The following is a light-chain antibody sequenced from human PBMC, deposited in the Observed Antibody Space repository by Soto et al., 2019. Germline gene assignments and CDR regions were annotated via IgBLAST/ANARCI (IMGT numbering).Light chain of an antibody. V-gene: IGKV3-11*01. CDR3: HQRNK. J-gene: IGKJ5*01. CDR1: QFLSSY. CDR2: DTS. Sequence: ELVLTQSPATLSLSPGERATFSCRASQFLSSYLAWYQQKPGQPPRLLIYDTSNRAAGVPARFSGSRSGTDFTLTISSLEPEDFAVYFCHQRNKFGQGTRLEIK.